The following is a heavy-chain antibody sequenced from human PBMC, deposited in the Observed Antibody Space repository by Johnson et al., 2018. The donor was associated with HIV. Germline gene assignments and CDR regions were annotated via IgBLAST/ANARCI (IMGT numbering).Heavy chain of an antibody. D-gene: IGHD3-22*01. CDR3: ARAHYDSSGYLLKVGAFDI. J-gene: IGHJ3*02. CDR1: GFTVSSNY. Sequence: VQLVESGGGLIQPGGSLRLSCAASGFTVSSNYMSWVRQAPGKGLEWVSVIYSGDSTYYADSVKGRFTISRDNSKNTLYLQMNSLRAEDTAVYYCARAHYDSSGYLLKVGAFDIWGQGTMVTVSS. V-gene: IGHV3-53*01. CDR2: IYSGDST.